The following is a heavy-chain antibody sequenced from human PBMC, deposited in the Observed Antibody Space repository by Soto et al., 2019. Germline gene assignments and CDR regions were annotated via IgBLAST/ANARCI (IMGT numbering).Heavy chain of an antibody. CDR1: GYTFSMSG. CDR2: ISGYNGNT. Sequence: QVQLAQSGAEVKKPGASVKVSCKSSGYTFSMSGISWVRQAPGQGLEWMGWISGYNGNTNYEQKFQDRVTMTTDTSTNTAYMELRSLRSDDTAVYYCAREGPRPYYYYGMDVWGQGTTVTVSS. J-gene: IGHJ6*02. CDR3: AREGPRPYYYYGMDV. V-gene: IGHV1-18*01.